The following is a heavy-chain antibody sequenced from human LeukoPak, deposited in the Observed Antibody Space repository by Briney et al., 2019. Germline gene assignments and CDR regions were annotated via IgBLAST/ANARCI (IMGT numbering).Heavy chain of an antibody. D-gene: IGHD6-19*01. CDR2: ISSSNSFK. Sequence: GGSLRLSCAASGFPFDTYPMNWVRQAPGKGLEWVASISSSNSFKNYADSVKGRFTISRDNAQNSLYLQMSSLRAEDTGLYYCATMGEQWLLKDIWGQGTMVIVSS. CDR3: ATMGEQWLLKDI. CDR1: GFPFDTYP. J-gene: IGHJ3*02. V-gene: IGHV3-21*01.